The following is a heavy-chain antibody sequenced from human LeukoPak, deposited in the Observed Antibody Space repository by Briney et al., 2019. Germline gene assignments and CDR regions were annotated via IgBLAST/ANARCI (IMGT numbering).Heavy chain of an antibody. CDR1: GSTFTSCG. CDR2: ISAYYGNT. V-gene: IGHV1-18*01. Sequence: ASEKLSRNASGSTFTSCGNSWVRQPRAQGLEWVGCISAYYGNTNYAQKLQGRDTMTTNTSTSTAYMELRSLRSDDTAVSYCATDIYCSGGSGYSPYYYYYYGMDVWGQGTMVTVSS. CDR3: ATDIYCSGGSGYSPYYYYYYGMDV. D-gene: IGHD2-15*01. J-gene: IGHJ6*02.